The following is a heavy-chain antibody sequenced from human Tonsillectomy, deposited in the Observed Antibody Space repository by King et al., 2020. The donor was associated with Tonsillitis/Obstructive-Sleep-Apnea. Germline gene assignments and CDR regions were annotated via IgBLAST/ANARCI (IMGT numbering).Heavy chain of an antibody. CDR2: INHSGST. D-gene: IGHD2-2*01. CDR3: ARGVQTYCSSTSCSNFDY. CDR1: GGSFSGYY. Sequence: VQLTQWGAGLLKPSETLSLTCAVYGGSFSGYYWSWIRQPTGKGLEWIGEINHSGSTNYNPSLKSRVTISVDTSKNQFSLKLSSVTAADTAVYYCARGVQTYCSSTSCSNFDYWGQGTLVTVSS. J-gene: IGHJ4*02. V-gene: IGHV4-34*01.